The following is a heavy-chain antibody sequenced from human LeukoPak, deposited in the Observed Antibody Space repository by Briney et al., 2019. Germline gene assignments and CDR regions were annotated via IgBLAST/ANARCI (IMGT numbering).Heavy chain of an antibody. CDR3: APTSYPFYFDY. D-gene: IGHD3-10*01. CDR2: IHPNNGDT. J-gene: IGHJ4*02. CDR1: GYSFTGYY. V-gene: IGHV1-2*02. Sequence: APVRVSSTSSGYSFTGYYMHRVRQTPGQGPEWMGWIHPNNGDTNYAEKFQGRATMTRDTSISTAYMDLSSLRSGDTAVYYCAPTSYPFYFDYWGQGALVTVSS.